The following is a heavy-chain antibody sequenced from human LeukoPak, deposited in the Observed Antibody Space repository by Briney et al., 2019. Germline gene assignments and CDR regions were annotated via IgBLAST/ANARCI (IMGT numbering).Heavy chain of an antibody. CDR2: RWSDGTDR. Sequence: PGGSLRLSCATSGFTFSHYGMHWVRQAPGTGLERVAVRWSDGTDRYYGDPVNGRFTISRDNSKKTVYLQMNSLRVEDTAVYYCAKDAQRGFDFSNSLESWGQGALVTVSS. D-gene: IGHD4-11*01. CDR1: GFTFSHYG. V-gene: IGHV3-33*06. J-gene: IGHJ4*02. CDR3: AKDAQRGFDFSNSLES.